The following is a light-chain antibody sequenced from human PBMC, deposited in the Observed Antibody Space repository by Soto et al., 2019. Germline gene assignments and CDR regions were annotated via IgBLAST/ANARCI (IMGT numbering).Light chain of an antibody. J-gene: IGKJ1*01. Sequence: EIVLTQSPGTLSLSPGERGTLSCRASQSVSSSYLAWYQQKPGQAPRLLIYGASRRATGFPARFSGSGSGTDFTLTISSLQSEDFAVYYCQQYDNWPWTFGQGTKVDIK. CDR1: QSVSSSY. V-gene: IGKV3-20*01. CDR2: GAS. CDR3: QQYDNWPWT.